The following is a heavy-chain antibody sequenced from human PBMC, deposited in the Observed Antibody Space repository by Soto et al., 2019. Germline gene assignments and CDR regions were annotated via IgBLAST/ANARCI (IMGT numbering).Heavy chain of an antibody. D-gene: IGHD6-6*01. Sequence: SETLSLTCAVYGGSFSGYYWSWIRQPPGKGLEWIGEINHSGSTNYNPSLKSRVTISVDTSKNQFSLKLSSVTAADTAVYYCARVARSGYSSSSFFFDYWGQGTLVTVSS. CDR3: ARVARSGYSSSSFFFDY. V-gene: IGHV4-34*01. CDR2: INHSGST. J-gene: IGHJ4*02. CDR1: GGSFSGYY.